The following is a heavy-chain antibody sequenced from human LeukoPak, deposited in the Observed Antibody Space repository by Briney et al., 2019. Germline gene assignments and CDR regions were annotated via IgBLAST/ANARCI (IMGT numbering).Heavy chain of an antibody. CDR3: AKLDLGWYGFFQH. D-gene: IGHD6-19*01. J-gene: IGHJ1*01. CDR1: GFTFSSYA. V-gene: IGHV3-23*01. Sequence: GGSLRLSCAASGFTFSSYAMSWVRQAPGKGLEWVSAISGSGGSTYYADSVKGRFTISRNYSKNTLYLQMNSLRAEDTAVYYCAKLDLGWYGFFQHWGQGTLVTVSS. CDR2: ISGSGGST.